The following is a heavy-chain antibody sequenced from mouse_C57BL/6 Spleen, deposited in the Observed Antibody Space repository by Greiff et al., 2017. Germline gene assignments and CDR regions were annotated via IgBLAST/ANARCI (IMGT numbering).Heavy chain of an antibody. CDR2: IDPSDSYT. D-gene: IGHD1-1*01. CDR1: GYTFTSYW. V-gene: IGHV1-69*01. Sequence: VQLQQPGAELVMPGASVKLSCKASGYTFTSYWMHWVKQRPGQGLEWIGEIDPSDSYTNYNQKFKGKSTLPVDKSSNTAYMHLSSLTSEDSAVYYCARRSSLYVWGTGTTVTVSS. CDR3: ARRSSLYV. J-gene: IGHJ1*03.